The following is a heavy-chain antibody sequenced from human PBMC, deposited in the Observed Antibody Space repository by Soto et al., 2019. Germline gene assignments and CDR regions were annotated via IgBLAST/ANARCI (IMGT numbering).Heavy chain of an antibody. V-gene: IGHV3-30*18. CDR1: GFTFSSYG. Sequence: PVGSLRLSCAASGFTFSSYGMHWVRQAPGKGLEWVAVISYDGSNKYYADSVKGRFTISRDNSKNTLYLQMNSLRAEDTAVYYCAKVYCGGDCYARPAGMDVWGQGTTVTVSS. J-gene: IGHJ6*02. CDR3: AKVYCGGDCYARPAGMDV. D-gene: IGHD2-21*02. CDR2: ISYDGSNK.